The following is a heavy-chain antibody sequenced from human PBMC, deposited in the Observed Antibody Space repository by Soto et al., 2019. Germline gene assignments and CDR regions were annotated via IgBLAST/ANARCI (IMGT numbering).Heavy chain of an antibody. D-gene: IGHD5-18*01. CDR1: GFSVSTNY. J-gene: IGHJ6*02. V-gene: IGHV3-66*03. CDR2: ISNCGNT. CDR3: ARGPDTAFCRNKIPRVETTYYYYGMDV. Sequence: PGGSLRLSCAASGFSVSTNYMSWLRQAPGKGLEWVSRISNCGNTSYANSVKGRFTISRDDSRNTLYLQMNSLRVEDTAVYYCARGPDTAFCRNKIPRVETTYYYYGMDVGGQGPRVTVSS.